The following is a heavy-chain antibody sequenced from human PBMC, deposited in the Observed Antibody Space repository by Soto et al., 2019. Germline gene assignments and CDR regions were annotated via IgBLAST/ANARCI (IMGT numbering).Heavy chain of an antibody. D-gene: IGHD3-16*01. CDR2: ISTYNGNR. V-gene: IGHV1-18*01. CDR1: GYTFTSYG. Sequence: ASVKVSCKASGYTFTSYGISWVRQAPGQGLEWMGWISTYNGNRNFAQKLQGRVTMTTDTSTSTVYMELRSLRSDDTAVYYCARGLMIKFGGVNDYWGQGTLVTVSS. J-gene: IGHJ4*02. CDR3: ARGLMIKFGGVNDY.